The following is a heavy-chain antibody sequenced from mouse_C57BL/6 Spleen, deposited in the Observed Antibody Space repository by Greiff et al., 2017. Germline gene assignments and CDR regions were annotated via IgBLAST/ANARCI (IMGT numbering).Heavy chain of an antibody. J-gene: IGHJ2*01. D-gene: IGHD1-1*01. Sequence: VQLQQPGAELVKPGASVKLSCKASGYTFTSYWMQWVKQRPGQGLEWIGGIDPSDSYTTYNQKFKGKATLTVDTSSSTAYMQLSSLTSADSAVYYGARDYGSEYFYIDDGGKGTTHTVSS. V-gene: IGHV1-50*01. CDR2: IDPSDSYT. CDR1: GYTFTSYW. CDR3: ARDYGSEYFYIDD.